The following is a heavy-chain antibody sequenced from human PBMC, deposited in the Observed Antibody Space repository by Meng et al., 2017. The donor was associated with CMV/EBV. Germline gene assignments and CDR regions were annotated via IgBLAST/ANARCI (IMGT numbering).Heavy chain of an antibody. J-gene: IGHJ1*01. Sequence: SVKVSCKASGFTFTSSAVQWVRQARGQRLEWIGWIVVVSGNTNYAQKFQERVTITRDMSTSTAYMELSSLRSEDTAVYYCAAGGNIVVVPAATMGESEYFQHWGQGTLVTVSS. CDR1: GFTFTSSA. D-gene: IGHD2-2*01. CDR3: AAGGNIVVVPAATMGESEYFQH. CDR2: IVVVSGNT. V-gene: IGHV1-58*01.